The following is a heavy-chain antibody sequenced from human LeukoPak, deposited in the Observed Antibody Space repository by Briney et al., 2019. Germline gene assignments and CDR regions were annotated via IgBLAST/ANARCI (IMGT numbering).Heavy chain of an antibody. D-gene: IGHD2-2*01. CDR3: ARDLVGSSTSCYRF. CDR1: GFTFSSYS. CDR2: ISSSSSYI. V-gene: IGHV3-21*01. Sequence: GGSLRLSCAASGFTFSSYSMNWVRQAPGKGLEWVSSISSSSSYIYYADSVKGRFTISRDNAKSSLYLQMNSLRAEDTAVYYCARDLVGSSTSCYRFWGQGTLVTVSS. J-gene: IGHJ4*02.